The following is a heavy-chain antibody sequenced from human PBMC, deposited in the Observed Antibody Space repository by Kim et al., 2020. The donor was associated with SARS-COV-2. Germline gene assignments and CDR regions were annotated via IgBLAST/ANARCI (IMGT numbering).Heavy chain of an antibody. Sequence: GGSLRLSCAASGFTFSTYGMHWVRQAPGKGLERVVVISSDGSEKYYADSVKGRFTISRDNSKNTLFLQMDSLRAEDTAVYYCAKDREEWRGIFDFWGQG. CDR3: AKDREEWRGIFDF. CDR1: GFTFSTYG. D-gene: IGHD3-3*01. CDR2: ISSDGSEK. V-gene: IGHV3-30*18. J-gene: IGHJ4*02.